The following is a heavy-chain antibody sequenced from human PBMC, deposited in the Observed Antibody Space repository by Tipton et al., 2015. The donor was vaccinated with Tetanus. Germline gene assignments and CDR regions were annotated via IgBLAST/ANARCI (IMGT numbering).Heavy chain of an antibody. CDR1: GYSFTSYW. J-gene: IGHJ5*02. CDR2: IDTSDSYT. CDR3: ARSQTGYCSGGSCYNWFDP. V-gene: IGHV5-10-1*01. Sequence: QLVQSGAEVKKPGESLRISCKGSGYSFTSYWISCVRQMPGKGLESTGRIDTSDSYTNYSPSFQGHVTISADKSISTAYLQWSSLKASDTAMYYCARSQTGYCSGGSCYNWFDPWGQGTLVTVSS. D-gene: IGHD2-15*01.